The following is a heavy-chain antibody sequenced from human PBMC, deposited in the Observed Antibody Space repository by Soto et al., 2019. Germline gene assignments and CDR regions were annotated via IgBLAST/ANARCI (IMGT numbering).Heavy chain of an antibody. CDR1: GFTFDDYA. J-gene: IGHJ5*02. V-gene: IGHV3-9*01. Sequence: TGGSLRLSCAASGFTFDDYAMHWVRQAPGKGLEWVPGISWNSGSIGYADSVKGRFTISRDNAKNSLYLQMNSLRAEDTALYYCAKGSPPRGRNWFDPWGQGTLVTVYS. CDR2: ISWNSGSI. D-gene: IGHD1-26*01. CDR3: AKGSPPRGRNWFDP.